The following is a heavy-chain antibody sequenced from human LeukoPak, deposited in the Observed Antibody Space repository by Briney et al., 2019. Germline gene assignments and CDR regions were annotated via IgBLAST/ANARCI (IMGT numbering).Heavy chain of an antibody. CDR1: GFTFSSYA. Sequence: GGSLRLSCAASGFTFSSYAMHWVRQAPGKGLEYVSAISSNGGSTYYANSVKGRFTISRDNSKNTLYLQMGSLRAEDMAVYYCARGQLGDMVATPYYWGQGTLVTASS. D-gene: IGHD5-12*01. V-gene: IGHV3-64*01. CDR2: ISSNGGST. CDR3: ARGQLGDMVATPYY. J-gene: IGHJ4*02.